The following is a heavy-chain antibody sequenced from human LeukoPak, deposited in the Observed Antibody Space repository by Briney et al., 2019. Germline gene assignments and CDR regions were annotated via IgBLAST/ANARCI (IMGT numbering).Heavy chain of an antibody. V-gene: IGHV1-69*05. CDR3: ARDLGYSYGSGAFDI. CDR2: IIPIFGTA. Sequence: ASVKVSCKASGGTFSSYAISWVRQAPGQGLEWMGRIIPIFGTANYAQKFQGRVTITTDESTSTAYMELSSLRSEDTAVYYRARDLGYSYGSGAFDIWGQGTMVTVSS. D-gene: IGHD5-18*01. CDR1: GGTFSSYA. J-gene: IGHJ3*02.